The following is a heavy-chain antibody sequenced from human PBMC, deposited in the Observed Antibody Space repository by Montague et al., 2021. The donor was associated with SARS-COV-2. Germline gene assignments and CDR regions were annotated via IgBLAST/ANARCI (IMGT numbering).Heavy chain of an antibody. D-gene: IGHD3/OR15-3a*01. Sequence: SLSLSWAASGFPFSSSALSWVRQAPGKGLEWVSNIYGATGRTFYADSVKGRFTMSRENSKNTLYLQMNSLRVDDTAVYYCAKVDSVFPWGQGTLVTVSS. V-gene: IGHV3-23*03. CDR3: AKVDSVFP. CDR2: IYGATGRT. J-gene: IGHJ4*02. CDR1: GFPFSSSA.